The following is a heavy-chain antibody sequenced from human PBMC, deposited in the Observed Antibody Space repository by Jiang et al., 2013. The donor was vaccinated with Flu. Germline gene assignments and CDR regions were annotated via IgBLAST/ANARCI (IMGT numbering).Heavy chain of an antibody. CDR2: TYYRSKWYN. V-gene: IGHV6-1*01. Sequence: TLSLTCAISGDSVSSNSAAWNWIRQSPSRGLEWLGRTYYRSKWYNDYAVSVKSRITINPDTSKNQFSLQLNSVTPEDTAVYYCAREGFREGTWTELGSFDYWGQGTLVTVSS. CDR3: AREGFREGTWTELGSFDY. D-gene: IGHD7-27*01. J-gene: IGHJ4*02. CDR1: GDSVSSNSAA.